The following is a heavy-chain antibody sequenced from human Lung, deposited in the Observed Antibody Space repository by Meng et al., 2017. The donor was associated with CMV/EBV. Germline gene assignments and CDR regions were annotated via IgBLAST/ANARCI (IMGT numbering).Heavy chain of an antibody. CDR3: ARYVPNGSFWYFDF. CDR2: FVNYVDT. Sequence: QVHLLQSGTEVKKPGASVRVSRKASGYTFGSYGICWVRQAPGQGLEWMGWFVNYVDTYPAPKFQGRVTMTTDTHTNTAFMELRSLTSDDTAVYYCARYVPNGSFWYFDFWGRGTLVTVSS. J-gene: IGHJ2*01. V-gene: IGHV1-18*01. CDR1: GYTFGSYG. D-gene: IGHD6-13*01.